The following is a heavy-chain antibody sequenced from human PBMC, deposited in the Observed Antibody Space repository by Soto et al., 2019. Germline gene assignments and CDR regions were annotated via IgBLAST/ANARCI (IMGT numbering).Heavy chain of an antibody. CDR3: AKVHNWNDEDIDY. CDR1: GFTFSSYA. J-gene: IGHJ4*02. CDR2: ISCSGGST. Sequence: GSLRLSCAASGFTFSSYAMSWVRQAPGKGLEWVSAISCSGGSTYYADSVKGRFTITRDNSKNTLYLQMNSVRDEDTAVYYCAKVHNWNDEDIDYWGQGTLVTVSP. D-gene: IGHD1-1*01. V-gene: IGHV3-23*01.